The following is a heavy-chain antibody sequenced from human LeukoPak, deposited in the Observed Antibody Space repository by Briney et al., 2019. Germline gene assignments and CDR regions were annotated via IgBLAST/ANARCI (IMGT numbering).Heavy chain of an antibody. CDR1: GFTFSSYW. J-gene: IGHJ4*02. D-gene: IGHD6-13*01. CDR3: ARDNAAVPGGDY. V-gene: IGHV3-7*04. CDR2: IKQDGSEK. Sequence: GGSLRLSCAASGFTFSSYWMSWVRQAPGKGLEWVANIKQDGSEKQYVDSVKGRFAISRDNAENSLYLQMNTVRDADTAVYYCARDNAAVPGGDYWGQGTLVTVSS.